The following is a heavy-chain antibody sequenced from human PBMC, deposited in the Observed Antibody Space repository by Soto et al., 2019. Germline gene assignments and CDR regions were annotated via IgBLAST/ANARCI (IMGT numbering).Heavy chain of an antibody. Sequence: ASVKVSCXASGYTFTSYDINWVRLATGQGLEWMGWMNPNSGNTGYAQKFQGRVTMTRNTSISTAYMELSSLRSEDTAVYYCARGLVRTRGYYYYYTDVWGKGTTVTVS. J-gene: IGHJ6*03. CDR2: MNPNSGNT. D-gene: IGHD2-2*01. CDR3: ARGLVRTRGYYYYYTDV. CDR1: GYTFTSYD. V-gene: IGHV1-8*01.